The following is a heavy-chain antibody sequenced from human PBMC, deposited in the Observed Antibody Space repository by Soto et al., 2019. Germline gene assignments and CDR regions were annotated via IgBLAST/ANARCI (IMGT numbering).Heavy chain of an antibody. Sequence: GASVKVSCKASGYTFTGYYMHWVRQAPGQGLEWMGWINPNSGGTNYAQKFQGWVTMTRDTSISTAYMELSRLRSDDTAVYYCSRGGMIVVVPWGWFDPWGQRTLVTVSS. J-gene: IGHJ5*02. CDR3: SRGGMIVVVPWGWFDP. D-gene: IGHD3-22*01. CDR1: GYTFTGYY. V-gene: IGHV1-2*04. CDR2: INPNSGGT.